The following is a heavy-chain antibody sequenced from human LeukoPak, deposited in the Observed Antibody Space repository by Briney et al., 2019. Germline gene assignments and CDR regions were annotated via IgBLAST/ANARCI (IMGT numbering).Heavy chain of an antibody. Sequence: VQPGRSLRLSCAASGFTFRSYAMHRGRQAPGKGLEGVAVISYDGSNKYYADSVKGRFTISRDNSKNTLYLQMNSLRAEDTAFYYCATPRSTSWWYFDYWGQGTLVTVSS. CDR1: GFTFRSYA. V-gene: IGHV3-30-3*01. CDR2: ISYDGSNK. CDR3: ATPRSTSWWYFDY. D-gene: IGHD6-13*01. J-gene: IGHJ4*02.